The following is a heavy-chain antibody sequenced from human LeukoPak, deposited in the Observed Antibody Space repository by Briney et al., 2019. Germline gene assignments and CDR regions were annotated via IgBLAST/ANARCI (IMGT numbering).Heavy chain of an antibody. CDR1: GFTFSSYW. Sequence: GGSLRLSCAASGFTFSSYWMSWVRQAPGKGLEWVANIKQDGSEKYYVDSVKGRFTISRDNAKNSLYLQMNSLRAEDTAVYYCATAAKGAARRPFDYWGQGTLVTVSS. CDR3: ATAAKGAARRPFDY. CDR2: IKQDGSEK. V-gene: IGHV3-7*01. J-gene: IGHJ4*02. D-gene: IGHD6-6*01.